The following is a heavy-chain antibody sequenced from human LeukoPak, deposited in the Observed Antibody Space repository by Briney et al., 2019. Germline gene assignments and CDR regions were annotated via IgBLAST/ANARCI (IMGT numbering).Heavy chain of an antibody. V-gene: IGHV1-2*02. CDR1: GYTFTDYY. CDR3: ARNKEGRSLDY. CDR2: MNPNSGGT. J-gene: IGHJ4*02. Sequence: ASVKVSCKASGYTFTDYYIHWVRQAPGQGLEWMAWMNPNSGGTSYAQKFQGRVTMTRDTSISTAYMELSRLRFDDTAVYYCARNKEGRSLDYWGQGTLVTVSS.